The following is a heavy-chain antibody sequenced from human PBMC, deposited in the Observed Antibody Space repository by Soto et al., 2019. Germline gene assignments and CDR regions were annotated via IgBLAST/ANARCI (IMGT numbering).Heavy chain of an antibody. CDR3: AKDGRAEGYYYYMDV. Sequence: GESLKISCAASGFTFSSYGMSWVRQAPGKGLEWVSHIRGSGGSTSYADSVKGRFTISRDNSKNTLYVQMKSLRAEDAAVYYCAKDGRAEGYYYYMDVWGKGTTVTVSS. D-gene: IGHD3-10*01. CDR1: GFTFSSYG. CDR2: IRGSGGST. V-gene: IGHV3-23*01. J-gene: IGHJ6*03.